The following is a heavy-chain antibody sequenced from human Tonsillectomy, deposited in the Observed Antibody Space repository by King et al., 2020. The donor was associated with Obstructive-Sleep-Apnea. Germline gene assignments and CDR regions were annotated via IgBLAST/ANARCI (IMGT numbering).Heavy chain of an antibody. CDR2: ISSSSSYI. Sequence: VQLVESGGGLVKPGGSLRLSCAASGFTFSSHTMNWVRQAPGKGLEWVSSISSSSSYIYYADSVRGRFTISRDNAKNSLYLRMNSLRAEDAAVYYCARETGYCSGGRCYRFGLDVWGQGTTVTVSS. V-gene: IGHV3-21*01. CDR1: GFTFSSHT. D-gene: IGHD2-15*01. CDR3: ARETGYCSGGRCYRFGLDV. J-gene: IGHJ6*02.